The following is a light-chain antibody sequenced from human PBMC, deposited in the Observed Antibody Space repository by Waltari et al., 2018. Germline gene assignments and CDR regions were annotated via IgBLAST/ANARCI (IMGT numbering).Light chain of an antibody. CDR3: QQYGSSPSWT. CDR1: QSVSSSY. CDR2: DAS. Sequence: EIVLTQSPATLSLSPGERATLSCGASQSVSSSYLAWYQQKPGLAPRLLIYDASSRTTSIPDRFSGSGSGTDFTLTISRLEPEDFAVYYCQQYGSSPSWTFGQGTKVEIK. J-gene: IGKJ1*01. V-gene: IGKV3D-20*01.